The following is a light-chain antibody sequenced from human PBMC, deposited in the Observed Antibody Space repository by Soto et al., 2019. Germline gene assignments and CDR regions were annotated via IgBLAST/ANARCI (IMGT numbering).Light chain of an antibody. CDR2: AAS. CDR3: QQSYRIPYT. Sequence: DIQMTQFPSSLSASVGDRVTITCRASQSISSYLNWYQQKPGKAPKLLIYAASSLQSGVPSRFSGRGSGTDFTLTISSLRPEDFATYYCQQSYRIPYTFGQGTKLEIK. V-gene: IGKV1-39*01. J-gene: IGKJ2*01. CDR1: QSISSY.